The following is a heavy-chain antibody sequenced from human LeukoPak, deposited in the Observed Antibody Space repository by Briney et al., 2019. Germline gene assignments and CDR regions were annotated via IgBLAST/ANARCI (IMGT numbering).Heavy chain of an antibody. CDR1: GFTFSSYA. D-gene: IGHD6-13*01. J-gene: IGHJ5*02. CDR2: ITGSGGNT. V-gene: IGHV3-23*01. Sequence: GGSLRLSCAASGFTFSSYAMSWVRQAPGKGLEWVSTITGSGGNTYYADSVKGRFTTSRDNSKNTLYLQMNSLRAEDTAIYYCAKESPVAATGRSWFDPWGQGTLVTVSS. CDR3: AKESPVAATGRSWFDP.